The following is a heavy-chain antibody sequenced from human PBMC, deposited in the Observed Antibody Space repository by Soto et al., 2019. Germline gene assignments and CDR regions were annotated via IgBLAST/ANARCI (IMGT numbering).Heavy chain of an antibody. CDR1: GFTFTNYA. CDR2: ISGSGGDT. V-gene: IGHV3-23*01. CDR3: ATRSCTTTSCVSEIDY. Sequence: SGGSLRLSCAASGFTFTNYAMTWVRQAPGKGLEWVSTISGSGGDTYYADSIKGRFTISRDNSKNTLYLQMNSLRAVDTAVYYCATRSCTTTSCVSEIDYWGQGTLVTVSS. J-gene: IGHJ4*02. D-gene: IGHD2-2*01.